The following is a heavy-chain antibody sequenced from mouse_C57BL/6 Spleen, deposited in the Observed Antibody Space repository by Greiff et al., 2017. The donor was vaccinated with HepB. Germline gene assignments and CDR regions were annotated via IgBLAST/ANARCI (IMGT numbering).Heavy chain of an antibody. D-gene: IGHD2-14*01. Sequence: VQLQESGPGLVQPSQSLSITCTVSGFSLTSYCVHWVRQSPGKGLEWLGVIWRGGSTDYNAAFMSRLSITKDNSKSQVFFKMNSLQADETAIYCCAKEILQVGFGYWGQGTLVTVSA. CDR3: AKEILQVGFGY. CDR2: IWRGGST. V-gene: IGHV2-5*01. J-gene: IGHJ3*01. CDR1: GFSLTSYC.